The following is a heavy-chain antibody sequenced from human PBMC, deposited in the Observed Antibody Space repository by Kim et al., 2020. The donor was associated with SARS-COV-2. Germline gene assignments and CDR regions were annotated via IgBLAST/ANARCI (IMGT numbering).Heavy chain of an antibody. Sequence: GGSLRLSCTASGFSVSSYAMNWVRQAPGTRLEWVSYISSSSSTIHYRDSVKGRFTISRDSGKNSLYLQMNSLRDEDTAVYYCARAGADWNWIDYWGQGTLVTVSS. CDR2: ISSSSSTI. CDR3: ARAGADWNWIDY. D-gene: IGHD1-7*01. J-gene: IGHJ4*02. V-gene: IGHV3-48*02. CDR1: GFSVSSYA.